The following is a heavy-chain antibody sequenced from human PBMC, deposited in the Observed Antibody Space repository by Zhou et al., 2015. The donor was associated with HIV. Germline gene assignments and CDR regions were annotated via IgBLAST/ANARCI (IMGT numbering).Heavy chain of an antibody. CDR1: GGTFSSYA. CDR3: ATSGQIAVRRFDY. CDR2: IIPIIGRA. V-gene: IGHV1-69*01. D-gene: IGHD2/OR15-2a*01. Sequence: QVQLVQSGAEVKKSGSSVKVSCKASGGTFSSYAISWVRQAPGQGLEWMGGIIPIIGRANYAQDRVTITADETTRTVYMELSSLRSEDTAVYYCATSGQIAVRRFDYWGQGTLVTVSS. J-gene: IGHJ4*02.